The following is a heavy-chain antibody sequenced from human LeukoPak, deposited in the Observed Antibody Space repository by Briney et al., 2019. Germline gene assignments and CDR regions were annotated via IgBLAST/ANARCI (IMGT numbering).Heavy chain of an antibody. J-gene: IGHJ5*02. D-gene: IGHD3-10*01. Sequence: GGSLRLSCAASGFTVSSNYMSWVRQAPGKGLEWVSVIYSGGSTYYADSVKGRFTISRDNSKNTLYLQMNSLRAEDTAVYYCARDPSYGSGTTWFDPWGQGALVTVSS. CDR2: IYSGGST. CDR3: ARDPSYGSGTTWFDP. V-gene: IGHV3-53*01. CDR1: GFTVSSNY.